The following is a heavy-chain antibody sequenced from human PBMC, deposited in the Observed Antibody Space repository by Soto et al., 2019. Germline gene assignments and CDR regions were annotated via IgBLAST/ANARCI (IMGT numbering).Heavy chain of an antibody. Sequence: PGGSLRLSCAASGFTFSSYWMHWVRQAPGKGLVWVSRINSDGSSTSYADSVKGRFTISRDNAKNTLYLQMNSLRAEDMAVYYCARETRWLQSYYFDYWGQGTLVTVSS. D-gene: IGHD5-12*01. CDR1: GFTFSSYW. CDR2: INSDGSST. CDR3: ARETRWLQSYYFDY. V-gene: IGHV3-74*01. J-gene: IGHJ4*02.